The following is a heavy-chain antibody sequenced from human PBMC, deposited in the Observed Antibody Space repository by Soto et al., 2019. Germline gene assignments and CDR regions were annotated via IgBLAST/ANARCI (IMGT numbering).Heavy chain of an antibody. Sequence: ASVKVSCKASGYTFTSYAMHWVRQAPGQRLEWMGWINAGNGNTKYSQKFQGRVTITRDTSTSTAYMELRSLRSDDTAVYYCARDGSGTMYDYWGQGTLVTVSS. D-gene: IGHD3-10*01. V-gene: IGHV1-3*01. CDR3: ARDGSGTMYDY. CDR2: INAGNGNT. CDR1: GYTFTSYA. J-gene: IGHJ4*02.